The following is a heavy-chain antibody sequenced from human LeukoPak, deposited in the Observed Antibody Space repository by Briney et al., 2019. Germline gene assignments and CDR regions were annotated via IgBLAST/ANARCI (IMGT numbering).Heavy chain of an antibody. CDR3: ARDPTQYTTAWYSDY. CDR1: GFSFSAYG. CDR2: RWYDGSSQ. V-gene: IGHV3-33*01. D-gene: IGHD2/OR15-2a*01. Sequence: GGSLRLSCTASGFSFSAYGMHLVRQAPGKGLEWVAVRWYDGSSQYYADSVKGRFTISRDNSKNTLFLQMNSLRAEDTAVYYCARDPTQYTTAWYSDYWGQGTLVTVSS. J-gene: IGHJ4*02.